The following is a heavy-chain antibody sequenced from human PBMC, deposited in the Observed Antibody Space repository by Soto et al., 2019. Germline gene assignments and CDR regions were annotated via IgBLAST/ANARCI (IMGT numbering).Heavy chain of an antibody. CDR2: INHSGST. V-gene: IGHV4-34*01. J-gene: IGHJ6*02. Sequence: AAETLSLTCAVYGGSFSGYYWSWIRQPPGKGLEWIWEINHSGSTNYNPSLKSRVTISVDTSKNQFSLKLSSVTAADTAVYYCARAKVVVPAYKYYYYYGMDVWGQGTTVTVSS. D-gene: IGHD2-2*01. CDR1: GGSFSGYY. CDR3: ARAKVVVPAYKYYYYYGMDV.